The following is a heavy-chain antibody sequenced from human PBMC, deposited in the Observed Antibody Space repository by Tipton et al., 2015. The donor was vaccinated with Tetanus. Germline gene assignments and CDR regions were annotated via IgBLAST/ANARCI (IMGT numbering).Heavy chain of an antibody. CDR3: ARDFGSNHNWFDP. D-gene: IGHD6-13*01. Sequence: DEALVRGGYYWTWIRHLPGKGLEWIGYIYHTGAAHYNPSLKSRVTLSVDMSKNQFFLKMISMTAADTAVYFCARDFGSNHNWFDPWGQGTPVTVSS. J-gene: IGHJ5*02. V-gene: IGHV4-31*02. CDR2: IYHTGAA. CDR1: DEALVRGGYY.